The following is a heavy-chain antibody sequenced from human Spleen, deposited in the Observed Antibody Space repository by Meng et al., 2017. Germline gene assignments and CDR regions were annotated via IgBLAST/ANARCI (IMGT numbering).Heavy chain of an antibody. CDR2: IWYDGSNK. D-gene: IGHD1-26*01. CDR3: AKAYSGSYSNLDY. CDR1: GFTFSSSW. V-gene: IGHV3-30*02. Sequence: GESLKISCAASGFTFSSSWMHWVRQAPGKGLEWVAVIWYDGSNKYYADSVKGRFTISRDNSKNTLYLLMNSLRAEDTALYYFAKAYSGSYSNLDYWGQGTLVTVSS. J-gene: IGHJ4*02.